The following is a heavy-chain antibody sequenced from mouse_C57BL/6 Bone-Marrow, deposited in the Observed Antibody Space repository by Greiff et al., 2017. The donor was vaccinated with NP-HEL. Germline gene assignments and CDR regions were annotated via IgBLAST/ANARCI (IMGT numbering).Heavy chain of an antibody. CDR2: SRNKANDYTT. Sequence: EVQLVESGGGLVQSGRSLRLSCATSGFTFSDFYMEWVRQAPGKGLEWIAASRNKANDYTTEYSASVKGRFIVSRDTSQSILYLQMNALRAEDTAIYYCARDAITTVVGGYAMDYWGQGTSVTVSS. J-gene: IGHJ4*01. CDR1: GFTFSDFY. V-gene: IGHV7-1*01. D-gene: IGHD1-1*01. CDR3: ARDAITTVVGGYAMDY.